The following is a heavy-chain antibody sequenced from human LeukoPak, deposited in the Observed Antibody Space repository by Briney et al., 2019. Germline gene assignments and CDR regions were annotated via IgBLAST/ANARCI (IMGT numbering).Heavy chain of an antibody. CDR3: AGSIVLMVYASY. CDR2: ISGSGGST. CDR1: GFTFSSYA. Sequence: PGGSLRLSCAASGFTFSSYAMSWVRQAPGKGLEWVSAISGSGGSTYYADSVKGRFTISRDNSKNTLYLQMNSLRAEDTAVYYCAGSIVLMVYASYWGQGTLVTVSS. D-gene: IGHD2-8*01. V-gene: IGHV3-23*01. J-gene: IGHJ4*02.